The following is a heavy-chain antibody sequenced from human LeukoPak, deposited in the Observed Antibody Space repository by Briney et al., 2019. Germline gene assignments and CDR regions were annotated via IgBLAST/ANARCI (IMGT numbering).Heavy chain of an antibody. CDR2: ISGSGGST. J-gene: IGHJ3*02. Sequence: PGGSLRLSCAASGFTFSSYAMSWVRQAPGKGLEWVSAISGSGGSTYYADSVKGRFTISRDNSKNTLYLQMNSLRAEDTAVYYCAKDRPDYYDSSGYHKGAFDIWGQGTMVTVSS. D-gene: IGHD3-22*01. CDR1: GFTFSSYA. CDR3: AKDRPDYYDSSGYHKGAFDI. V-gene: IGHV3-23*01.